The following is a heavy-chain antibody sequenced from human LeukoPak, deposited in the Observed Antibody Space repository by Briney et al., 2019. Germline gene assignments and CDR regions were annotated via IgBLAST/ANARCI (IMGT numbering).Heavy chain of an antibody. CDR1: GYTLTELS. V-gene: IGHV1-24*01. D-gene: IGHD1-26*01. J-gene: IGHJ4*02. Sequence: ASVKVSCKVSGYTLTELSMHWVRQAPGKGLEWMGGFDPEDGETIYAQKFQGRVTMTEDTSTDTAYMELSSLRSEDTAVYYCATGTQWELLGGPRFFDYWGQGTLVTVSS. CDR3: ATGTQWELLGGPRFFDY. CDR2: FDPEDGET.